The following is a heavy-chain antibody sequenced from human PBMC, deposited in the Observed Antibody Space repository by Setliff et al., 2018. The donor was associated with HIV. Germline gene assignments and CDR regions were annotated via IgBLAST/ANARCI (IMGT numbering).Heavy chain of an antibody. Sequence: EASVKVSCKASGFSFDDYYIHWVRQAPGQGLEWMGCVIPNSGKTYYAQEFQGRVIMTSDTSINTAYMEVSWLTSDDTAIYYCARDLAYCSGGSCYRPFIYYFYYMDVWGKGATVTVSS. V-gene: IGHV1-2*02. CDR1: GFSFDDYY. J-gene: IGHJ6*03. CDR2: VIPNSGKT. D-gene: IGHD2-15*01. CDR3: ARDLAYCSGGSCYRPFIYYFYYMDV.